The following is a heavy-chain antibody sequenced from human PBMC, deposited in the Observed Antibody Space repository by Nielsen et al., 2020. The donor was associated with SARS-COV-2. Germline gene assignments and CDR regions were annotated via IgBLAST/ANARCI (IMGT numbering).Heavy chain of an antibody. CDR2: MNPNSGNT. J-gene: IGHJ5*02. D-gene: IGHD2-15*01. V-gene: IGHV1-8*01. Sequence: WVRQAPGQGLEWMGWMNPNSGNTGCAQKFQGRVTMTRNTSISTAYMELSSLRSEDTAVYYCARGLGYCSGGSCYGWFDPWGQGTLVTVSS. CDR3: ARGLGYCSGGSCYGWFDP.